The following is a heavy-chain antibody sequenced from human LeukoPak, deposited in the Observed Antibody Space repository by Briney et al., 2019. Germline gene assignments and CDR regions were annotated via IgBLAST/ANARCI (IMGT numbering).Heavy chain of an antibody. CDR1: GFTFSSYW. J-gene: IGHJ6*03. CDR3: AELGITMIGGV. V-gene: IGHV3-48*04. Sequence: GGSLRLSCAASGFTFSSYWMNWVRQAPGKGLEWVSYISSSGSTIYYADSVKGRFTISRDNAKNSLYLQMNSLRAEDTAVYYCAELGITMIGGVWGKGTTVTFS. D-gene: IGHD3-10*02. CDR2: ISSSGSTI.